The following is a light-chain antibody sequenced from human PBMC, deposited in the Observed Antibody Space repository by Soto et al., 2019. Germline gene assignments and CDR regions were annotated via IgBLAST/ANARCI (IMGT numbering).Light chain of an antibody. J-gene: IGKJ2*01. CDR1: QSITNY. Sequence: DIQMTQSPSSLSASVGDRVTITCRASQSITNYLNWYQQKPGKAPKLLIYAAATLQSGVPSRFSGSGSGTEFTLTISSLQPEDFATYYCQQGYTTPRTFGQGTKLEIK. CDR2: AAA. CDR3: QQGYTTPRT. V-gene: IGKV1-39*01.